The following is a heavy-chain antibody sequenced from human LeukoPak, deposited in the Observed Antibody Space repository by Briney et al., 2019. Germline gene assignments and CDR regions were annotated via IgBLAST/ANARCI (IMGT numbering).Heavy chain of an antibody. CDR2: ISSSSSYI. D-gene: IGHD5-12*01. CDR3: ARDIVATITPYYYYYGMDV. Sequence: GGSLRLSCAASGFTLSSYSMNWVRQVPGKGLEWVSSISSSSSYIYYADSVKGRFTISRDNAKNSLYLQMNSLRAEDTAVYYCARDIVATITPYYYYYGMDVWGQGTTVTVSS. J-gene: IGHJ6*02. CDR1: GFTLSSYS. V-gene: IGHV3-21*01.